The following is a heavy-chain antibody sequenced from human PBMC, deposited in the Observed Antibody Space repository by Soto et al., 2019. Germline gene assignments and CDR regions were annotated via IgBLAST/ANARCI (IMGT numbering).Heavy chain of an antibody. V-gene: IGHV4-30-4*01. Sequence: PSETLSLTCTVSGGSISSGDYYWSWIRQPPGKGLEWIGYIYYSGSTYYNPSLKSRVTISVDTPKNQFSLRLSSVTAADTAVYYCAREGPDGCRLDPWGQGPLVPVSS. CDR2: IYYSGST. CDR3: AREGPDGCRLDP. CDR1: GGSISSGDYY. D-gene: IGHD6-19*01. J-gene: IGHJ5*02.